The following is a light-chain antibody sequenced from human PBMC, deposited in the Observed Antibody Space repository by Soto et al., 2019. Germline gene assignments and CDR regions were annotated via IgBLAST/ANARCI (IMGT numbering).Light chain of an antibody. V-gene: IGKV3-20*01. J-gene: IGKJ4*01. Sequence: DIGLTQSPGTLSLSPGERDTLSCRASQSVSSNYLAWYQEKPGQAPRLLIYGASSRATGIPDRFSGSGSGTDFTLTISRLEPEDFAVYYCQKYGNLPLTFGGGTKVDI. CDR1: QSVSSNY. CDR3: QKYGNLPLT. CDR2: GAS.